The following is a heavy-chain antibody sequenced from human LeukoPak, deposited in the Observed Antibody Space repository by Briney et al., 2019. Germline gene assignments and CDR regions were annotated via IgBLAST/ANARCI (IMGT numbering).Heavy chain of an antibody. CDR3: ARGPPYGSGSYWIFDY. J-gene: IGHJ4*02. V-gene: IGHV3-23*01. Sequence: GGSLRLSCAASGFTFSSYAMSWVRQAPGKGLEWVSAISGSGGSTYYADSVKGRFTISRDNSKNTLYLQMNSLRAEDTAVYYCARGPPYGSGSYWIFDYWGQGTLVTVSS. D-gene: IGHD3-10*01. CDR1: GFTFSSYA. CDR2: ISGSGGST.